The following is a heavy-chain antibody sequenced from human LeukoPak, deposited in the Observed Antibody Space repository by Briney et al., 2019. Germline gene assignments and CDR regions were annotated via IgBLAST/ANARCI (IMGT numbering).Heavy chain of an antibody. Sequence: GGSLRLSCAASGFTFSDYYMSWIRQAPGKGLEWVSYISSSGSTIYYADSVKGRFTISRDNAKNSLYLQMNSLRAEDTALYYCARGLLSYDYVWGSYTGDAFDIWGQGTMVTVSS. CDR3: ARGLLSYDYVWGSYTGDAFDI. CDR2: ISSSGSTI. CDR1: GFTFSDYY. V-gene: IGHV3-11*01. J-gene: IGHJ3*02. D-gene: IGHD3-16*01.